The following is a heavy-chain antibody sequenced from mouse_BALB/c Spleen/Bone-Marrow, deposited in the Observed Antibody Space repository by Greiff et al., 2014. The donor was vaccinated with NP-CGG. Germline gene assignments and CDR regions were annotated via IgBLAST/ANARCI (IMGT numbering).Heavy chain of an antibody. D-gene: IGHD3-3*01. V-gene: IGHV1-54*03. J-gene: IGHJ4*01. CDR3: ARRDDAMDY. Sequence: VQLQQSVAELVRPGTSVKVSCKASGYAFTNYLIEWVKQRPGQGLEWIGMINPGSGGTNYNEKFKGKATLTADKSSSTAYMQLSSPTSDDSAVYFCARRDDAMDYWGQGASVTVSS. CDR2: INPGSGGT. CDR1: GYAFTNYL.